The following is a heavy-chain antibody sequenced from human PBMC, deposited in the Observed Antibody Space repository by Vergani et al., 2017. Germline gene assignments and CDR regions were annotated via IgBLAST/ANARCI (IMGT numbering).Heavy chain of an antibody. CDR2: IYYSGST. V-gene: IGHV4-31*03. D-gene: IGHD2-21*02. Sequence: QVQLQESGPGLVKPSQTLSLTCTVSGGSISSGGYYWSWIRQHPGKGLEWIGYIYYSGSTYYNPSLKSRVTISVDTSKNQFSLKLSSVTAADTAVYYCARWKRMTAMFAWFDPWGQGTLVTGSS. CDR3: ARWKRMTAMFAWFDP. J-gene: IGHJ5*02. CDR1: GGSISSGGYY.